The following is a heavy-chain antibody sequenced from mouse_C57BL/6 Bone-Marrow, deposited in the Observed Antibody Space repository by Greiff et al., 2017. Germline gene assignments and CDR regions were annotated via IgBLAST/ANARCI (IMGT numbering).Heavy chain of an antibody. Sequence: QVQLKQPGAELVKPGASVKMSCKASGYTFTSYWITWVKQRPGQGLEWIGDIYPGSGSTNYNEKFKSKATLTVDTSSSTAYMQLSSLTSEDSAVYNCARKTRLLAYWYFDVWGTGTTVTVSS. CDR2: IYPGSGST. CDR1: GYTFTSYW. V-gene: IGHV1-55*01. D-gene: IGHD2-13*01. CDR3: ARKTRLLAYWYFDV. J-gene: IGHJ1*03.